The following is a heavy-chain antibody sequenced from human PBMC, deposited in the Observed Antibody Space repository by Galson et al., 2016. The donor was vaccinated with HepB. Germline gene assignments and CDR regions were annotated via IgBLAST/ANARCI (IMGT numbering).Heavy chain of an antibody. Sequence: SVKVSCKVSGYTFANYYVTWVRQAPGQGLEWMGWVRTDNGDTNYAQKLQDRVAMTADTSTSTGYMELRSLRSDDTAVYYCARGHCTGTNCYWNFDYWGQGTLVTVSP. D-gene: IGHD2-2*01. V-gene: IGHV1-18*01. CDR1: GYTFANYY. CDR3: ARGHCTGTNCYWNFDY. J-gene: IGHJ4*02. CDR2: VRTDNGDT.